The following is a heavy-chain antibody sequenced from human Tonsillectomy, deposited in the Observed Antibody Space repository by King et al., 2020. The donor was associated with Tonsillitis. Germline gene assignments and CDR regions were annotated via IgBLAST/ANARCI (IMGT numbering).Heavy chain of an antibody. D-gene: IGHD5-18*01. V-gene: IGHV3-73*02. Sequence: VQLVESGGGLVQPGGSLKLSCVASGLTFSDFAVHWVRQASGKGLEWGGHIISKAKSYATEDAVSVKGRFTISRDDSKNTAYLQMNSLKTEDTAVYYCTSPGDGYSGGGQGTLVTVSS. CDR3: TSPGDGYSG. CDR2: IISKAKSYAT. J-gene: IGHJ4*02. CDR1: GLTFSDFA.